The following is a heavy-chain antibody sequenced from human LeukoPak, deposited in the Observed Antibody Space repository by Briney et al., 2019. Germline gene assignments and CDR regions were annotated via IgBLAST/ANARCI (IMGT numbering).Heavy chain of an antibody. D-gene: IGHD2-15*01. CDR3: ARLKEYCSGGGCYSGGDYFDY. Sequence: GESLRISCKGSGYTFTTYWISWVRQMPGKGLEWMGIIYPDDSDTRYSPSFEGQVTFSADKSISTAYLQWSSLKASDTAMYYCARLKEYCSGGGCYSGGDYFDYWGQGTLVTVSS. V-gene: IGHV5-51*01. CDR2: IYPDDSDT. J-gene: IGHJ4*02. CDR1: GYTFTTYW.